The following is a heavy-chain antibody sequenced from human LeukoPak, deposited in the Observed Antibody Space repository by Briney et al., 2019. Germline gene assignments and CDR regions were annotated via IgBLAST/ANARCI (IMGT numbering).Heavy chain of an antibody. CDR2: INPNSGGT. D-gene: IGHD4-17*01. V-gene: IGHV1-2*02. CDR3: ARGGDRRDGDVEYYFDY. J-gene: IGHJ4*02. Sequence: GGSVKVSCKASGYTFTRYYMQWVRQAPGQGGERRGWINPNSGGTNYAQKLQGRVKMPRDTSISTAYLELRRPRSDDTAVYYRARGGDRRDGDVEYYFDYWRQETLVTVSS. CDR1: GYTFTRYY.